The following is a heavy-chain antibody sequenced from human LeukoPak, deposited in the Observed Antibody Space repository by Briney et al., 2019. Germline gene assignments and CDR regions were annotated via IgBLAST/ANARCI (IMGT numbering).Heavy chain of an antibody. CDR2: ISGSGGST. CDR1: GFTFSSYA. J-gene: IGHJ4*02. Sequence: GGSLRLSCAASGFTFSSYAMSWVRQAPGKGLEWVSAISGSGGSTYYADSVKGRFTISRDNSKNTLYLQMNSLRAEDTAVYYWAKLRSSSWYQIDYWGQGPLVTVSS. D-gene: IGHD6-13*01. V-gene: IGHV3-23*01. CDR3: AKLRSSSWYQIDY.